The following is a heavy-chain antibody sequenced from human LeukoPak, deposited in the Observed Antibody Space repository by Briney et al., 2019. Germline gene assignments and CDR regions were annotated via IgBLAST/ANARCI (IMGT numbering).Heavy chain of an antibody. CDR2: IKQDESEK. J-gene: IGHJ3*02. CDR1: GFTFSNYW. CDR3: AKDMWISPLLWFGESAFDI. V-gene: IGHV3-7*03. D-gene: IGHD3-10*01. Sequence: GGSLRLSCVASGFTFSNYWMSWVRQVPGKGLEWVANIKQDESEKYYVDSVKGRFTISRDNAKNSLYLQLNSLRAEDTALYYCAKDMWISPLLWFGESAFDIWGQGTMVTVSS.